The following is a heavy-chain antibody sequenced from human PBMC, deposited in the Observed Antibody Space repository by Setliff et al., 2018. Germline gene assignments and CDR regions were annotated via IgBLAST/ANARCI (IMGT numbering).Heavy chain of an antibody. Sequence: ASVKVSCKTSGYTFTNFGINWVRQAPGQGLEWMGWNSAYAQKFQGRVTMTTDTPTSTAYMELRSLRSDDAAVYYCARGPPDFVVVPAAAKFDFWGQGTLVTVSS. CDR3: ARGPPDFVVVPAAAKFDF. D-gene: IGHD2-2*01. CDR2: NSA. V-gene: IGHV1-18*01. J-gene: IGHJ4*02. CDR1: GYTFTNFG.